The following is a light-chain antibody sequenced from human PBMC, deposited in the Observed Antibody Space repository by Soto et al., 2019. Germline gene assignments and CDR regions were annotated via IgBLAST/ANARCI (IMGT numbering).Light chain of an antibody. V-gene: IGKV1-39*01. J-gene: IGKJ4*01. Sequence: DIPMTQSPSSLSASAGARVTITCRASQNIRSSLNWYQQKPGKAPHLLIYAASSLQSWIPQRFSGSGSGTDFTLTISSLQPEDFATYYCQQSYSSPLTCAGGTKVDIK. CDR3: QQSYSSPLT. CDR2: AAS. CDR1: QNIRSS.